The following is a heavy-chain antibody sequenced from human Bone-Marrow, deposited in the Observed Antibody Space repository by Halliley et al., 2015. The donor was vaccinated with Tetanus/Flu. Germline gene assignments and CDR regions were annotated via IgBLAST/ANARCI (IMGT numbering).Heavy chain of an antibody. J-gene: IGHJ4*02. CDR2: IYPPDSET. D-gene: IGHD6-6*01. CDR3: ATTREQLVPIFDF. CDR1: GYRLTSYW. Sequence: EVQLVQSGAEVKRPGEFLKISCKGSGYRLTSYWIAWVRQKPGKGLEWMGIIYPPDSETKYSPSFQGQVTISADKSSATAFLQWDSLKASDTAIYYCATTREQLVPIFDFWGQGTLVAVSS. V-gene: IGHV5-51*01.